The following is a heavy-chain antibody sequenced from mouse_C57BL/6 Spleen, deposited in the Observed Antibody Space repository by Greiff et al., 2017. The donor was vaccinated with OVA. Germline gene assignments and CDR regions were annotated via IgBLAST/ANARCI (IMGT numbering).Heavy chain of an antibody. Sequence: QVQLQQPGAELVKPGASVKMSCKASGYTFTSYWITWVKQRPGQGLEWIGDIYPGSGSTNYNEKFKSKATLTVDTSSSTAYMQLSSLTSEDSAVYYCARSGVGVRAMDYWGQGTSVTVSS. CDR1: GYTFTSYW. CDR3: ARSGVGVRAMDY. V-gene: IGHV1-55*01. CDR2: IYPGSGST. J-gene: IGHJ4*01. D-gene: IGHD3-1*01.